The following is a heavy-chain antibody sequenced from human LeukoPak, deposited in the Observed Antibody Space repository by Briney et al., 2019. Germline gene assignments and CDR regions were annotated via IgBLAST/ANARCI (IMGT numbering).Heavy chain of an antibody. Sequence: GGSLRLSCVASGFTFSSYSMNWVRQAPGKRLEWVSSISSSSSYMYYADSVKGRFTISRDNAKNSLYLQMNSLRAEDTAVYYCAKEMATIGRSFDYWGQGTLVTVSS. CDR1: GFTFSSYS. CDR2: ISSSSSYM. V-gene: IGHV3-21*01. J-gene: IGHJ4*02. CDR3: AKEMATIGRSFDY. D-gene: IGHD5-24*01.